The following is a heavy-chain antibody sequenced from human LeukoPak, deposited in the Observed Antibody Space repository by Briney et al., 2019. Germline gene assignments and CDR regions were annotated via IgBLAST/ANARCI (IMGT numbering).Heavy chain of an antibody. D-gene: IGHD2-2*01. J-gene: IGHJ5*02. CDR3: AKGGSSTGLIWFDP. CDR1: GFTFSIYA. V-gene: IGHV3-23*01. CDR2: ISGSGGST. Sequence: GGSLRLSCAASGFTFSIYAMSWVRQAPGKGLEWVSAISGSGGSTYYADSVKGRFTISRDNSKNTLYLQMNSLRAEDTAVYYCAKGGSSTGLIWFDPWGQGTLVTVSS.